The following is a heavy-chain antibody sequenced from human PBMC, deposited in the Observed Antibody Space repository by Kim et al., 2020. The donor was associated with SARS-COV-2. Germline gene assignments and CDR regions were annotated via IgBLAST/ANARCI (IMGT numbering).Heavy chain of an antibody. CDR2: IYHSGST. CDR1: GGSISSSNW. D-gene: IGHD3-9*01. V-gene: IGHV4-4*02. CDR3: ARVGYYDILTGYFPYYFDY. Sequence: SETLSLTCAVSGGSISSSNWWSWVRQPPGKGLEWIGEIYHSGSTNYNPSLKSRVTISVDKSKNQFSLKLSSVTAADTAVYYCARVGYYDILTGYFPYYFDYWGQGTLVTVSS. J-gene: IGHJ4*02.